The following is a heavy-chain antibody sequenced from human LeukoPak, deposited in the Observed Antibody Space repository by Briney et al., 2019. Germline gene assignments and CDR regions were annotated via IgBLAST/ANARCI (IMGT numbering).Heavy chain of an antibody. CDR2: IRYDGSNN. D-gene: IGHD3-16*02. CDR3: ARAVNSASPASDI. Sequence: PGESLRLSCAASGFTFRSYGMHWVRQAPGKGLEWVAFIRYDGSNNDYADSVKGRFTISRDNSKNTLYLQMNSLRAEDTAVYYCARAVNSASPASDIWGQGTMVTVS. J-gene: IGHJ3*02. CDR1: GFTFRSYG. V-gene: IGHV3-30*02.